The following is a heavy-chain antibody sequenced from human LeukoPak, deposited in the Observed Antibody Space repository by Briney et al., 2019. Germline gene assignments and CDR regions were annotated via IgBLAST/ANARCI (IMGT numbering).Heavy chain of an antibody. J-gene: IGHJ4*02. CDR1: GYSFTSYW. Sequence: GKSLKISCKGSGYSFTSYWIAWVRQMPEKGLEWMGIIYPGDSDTRYSPSFQGQITISADKSISTAYLQWSNLKASDTAMYYCVRHDSSGVDYWGQGTPVTVSS. CDR3: VRHDSSGVDY. D-gene: IGHD6-19*01. CDR2: IYPGDSDT. V-gene: IGHV5-51*01.